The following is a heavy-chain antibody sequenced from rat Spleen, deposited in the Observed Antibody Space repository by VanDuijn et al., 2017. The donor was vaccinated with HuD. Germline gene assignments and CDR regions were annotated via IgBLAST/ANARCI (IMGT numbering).Heavy chain of an antibody. CDR2: ISYDDSST. J-gene: IGHJ4*01. V-gene: IGHV5-7*01. CDR1: GFTFSDYN. CDR3: ARDVMDA. Sequence: EVRLVESGGGLVRPGRSLKLSCAASGFTFSDYNMAWVRQAPKKGLEWVATISYDDSSTYYRDSVKGRFTISRDNAKSTLYLQMDSLRSEDTATYYCARDVMDAWGQGASVTVSS.